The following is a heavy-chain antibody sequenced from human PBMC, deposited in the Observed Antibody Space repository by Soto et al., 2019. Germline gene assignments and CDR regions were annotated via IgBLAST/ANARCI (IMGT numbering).Heavy chain of an antibody. Sequence: SETLSLTCTVSGGSISSSSYYWGWIRQPPGKGLEWIGSIYYSGSTYYNPSLKSRVTISVDTSKNQFSLKLSSVTAADTAVYYCARKYYDILTGYSPHRGSDYYYYYMDVWGKGTTVTVSS. CDR1: GGSISSSSYY. CDR2: IYYSGST. V-gene: IGHV4-39*01. CDR3: ARKYYDILTGYSPHRGSDYYYYYMDV. J-gene: IGHJ6*03. D-gene: IGHD3-9*01.